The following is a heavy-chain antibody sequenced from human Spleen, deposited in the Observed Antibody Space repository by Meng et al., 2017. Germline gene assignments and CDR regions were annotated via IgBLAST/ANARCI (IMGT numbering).Heavy chain of an antibody. CDR3: AKLEGGFDY. V-gene: IGHV3-9*01. Sequence: SLKISCAASGFTFDDYAMHWVRQAPGKGLEWVSGISWNSVTIGYADSVKGRFTISRDNAKNSLYLQMNSLRAEDTALYYCAKLEGGFDYWGQGTLVTVSS. J-gene: IGHJ4*02. D-gene: IGHD3-16*01. CDR2: ISWNSVTI. CDR1: GFTFDDYA.